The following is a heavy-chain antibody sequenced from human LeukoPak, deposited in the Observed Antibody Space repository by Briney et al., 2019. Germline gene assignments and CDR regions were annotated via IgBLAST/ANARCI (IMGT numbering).Heavy chain of an antibody. CDR2: ISWNSGSI. Sequence: SLRLSCAATGFTFDDYAMHWVRQAPGKGLEWVSGISWNSGSIGYADSVKGRFTISRDNAKNSLYLQMNSLRAEDTALYYCAKDISSSWNEDYFDYWGQGTLVTVSS. J-gene: IGHJ4*02. V-gene: IGHV3-9*01. CDR1: GFTFDDYA. CDR3: AKDISSSWNEDYFDY. D-gene: IGHD6-13*01.